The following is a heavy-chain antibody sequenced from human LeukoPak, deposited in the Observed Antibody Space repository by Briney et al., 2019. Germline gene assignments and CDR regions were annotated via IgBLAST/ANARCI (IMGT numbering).Heavy chain of an antibody. CDR2: INPNSGGT. CDR1: GYTFTGYY. V-gene: IGHV1-2*02. Sequence: GASVKVSCKASGYTFTGYYMHWVRQAPGQGLEWMGWINPNSGGTNYAQKFQGRVTMTRDTSISTAYMELSRLRSDDTAVYYCARGAFPTVLYFDYWGQGTLVTVSS. CDR3: ARGAFPTVLYFDY. D-gene: IGHD2-8*01. J-gene: IGHJ4*02.